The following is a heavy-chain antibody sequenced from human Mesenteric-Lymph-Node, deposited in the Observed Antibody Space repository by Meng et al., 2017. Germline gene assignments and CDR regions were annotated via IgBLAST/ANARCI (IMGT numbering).Heavy chain of an antibody. V-gene: IGHV3-73*01. Sequence: GESLKISCAASGFTFSASAMHWVRQPSGTGLEWVGRILTQTNNYATKYAASVKGRFNISRDDSKNTAYLQMNSLETEDTAVYFCSRTTTVITQIFDYWGQGTLVTVSS. CDR1: GFTFSASA. CDR3: SRTTTVITQIFDY. CDR2: ILTQTNNYAT. J-gene: IGHJ4*02. D-gene: IGHD4-23*01.